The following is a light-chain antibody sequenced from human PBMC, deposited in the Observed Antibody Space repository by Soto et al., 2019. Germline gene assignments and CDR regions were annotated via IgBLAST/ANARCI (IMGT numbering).Light chain of an antibody. CDR3: QQYGSSGT. V-gene: IGKV3-20*01. J-gene: IGKJ1*01. Sequence: IVVSQSPCTLSLSPGERATLSCRASQSVSNNYLAWYQQKPGQAPRLLIYGASNRATGIPDRFSGSGSGTDFTLTISRLEPEDFAVYYCQQYGSSGTFGQGTKVDIK. CDR2: GAS. CDR1: QSVSNNY.